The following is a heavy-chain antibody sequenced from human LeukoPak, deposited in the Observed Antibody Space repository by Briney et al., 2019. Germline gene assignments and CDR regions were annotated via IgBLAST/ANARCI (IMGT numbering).Heavy chain of an antibody. CDR2: ISWDGSNT. V-gene: IGHV3-43D*04. J-gene: IGHJ4*02. CDR1: GFTFDEYA. CDR3: AKDIEAAAGTYFDY. Sequence: GGSLRLSCAASGFTFDEYAMHWVRQAPGKGLEWLSLISWDGSNTYYADSVKGRFTISRDNSKNSLYLQMNSLRPEDTALYYCAKDIEAAAGTYFDYWGQGTLVTVSS. D-gene: IGHD6-13*01.